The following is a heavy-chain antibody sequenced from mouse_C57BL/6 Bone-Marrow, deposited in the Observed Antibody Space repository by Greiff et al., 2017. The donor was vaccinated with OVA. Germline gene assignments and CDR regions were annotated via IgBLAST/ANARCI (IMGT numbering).Heavy chain of an antibody. CDR1: GFNIKDYY. CDR3: TSIHYGNWDWYFDD. Sequence: EVQLQQSGAELVRPGASVKLSCTASGFNIKDYYMHWVKQRPEQGLEWIGRIDPEDGDTEYAPKFQGKGTMTADTSANTSYLQLSSLTSEDTAVYYSTSIHYGNWDWYFDDWGTGTTVTVSS. V-gene: IGHV14-1*01. J-gene: IGHJ1*03. D-gene: IGHD1-1*01. CDR2: IDPEDGDT.